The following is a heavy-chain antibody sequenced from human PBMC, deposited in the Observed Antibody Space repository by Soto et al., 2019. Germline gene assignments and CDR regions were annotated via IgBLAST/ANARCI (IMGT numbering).Heavy chain of an antibody. CDR3: ARGIFPGVGDY. D-gene: IGHD2-2*01. V-gene: IGHV1-69*02. CDR1: GGTFSSYT. CDR2: IIPILGIA. Sequence: QVQLVQSGAEVKKPGSSVKVSCKASGGTFSSYTISWVRQAPGQGLEWMGRIIPILGIANYAQKFQGRVTITEDKSTSTAYMELSSLRSEDTAVYYCARGIFPGVGDYWGQGTLVTVSS. J-gene: IGHJ4*02.